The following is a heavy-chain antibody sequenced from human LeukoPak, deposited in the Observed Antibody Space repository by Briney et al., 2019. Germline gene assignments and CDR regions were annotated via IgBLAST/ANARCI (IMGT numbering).Heavy chain of an antibody. CDR2: IYYSGST. CDR1: GGSISSYY. CDR3: ALQGVDAFDI. D-gene: IGHD4-11*01. J-gene: IGHJ3*02. V-gene: IGHV4-59*08. Sequence: SETLSLTCTASGGSISSYYWSWIRQPPGKGLEWIGYIYYSGSTNYNPSLKSRVTISVDTSKNQFSLKLSSVTAADTAVYYCALQGVDAFDIWGQGTMVTVSS.